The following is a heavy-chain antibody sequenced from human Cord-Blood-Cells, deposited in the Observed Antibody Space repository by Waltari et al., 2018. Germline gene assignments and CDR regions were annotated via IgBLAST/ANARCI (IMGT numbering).Heavy chain of an antibody. D-gene: IGHD3-3*01. J-gene: IGHJ2*01. Sequence: QVQLVQSGAEVKKPGSSVKVSCKASGGTFSSYAISWVRQAPGQGLEWMGGIIPIFGTANYAQKFQGRVTITADKSTSTAYMELSSLRSEDTAVYYCAREGVSGFWSGYYHFDLWGRGTLVTVSS. V-gene: IGHV1-69*06. CDR2: IIPIFGTA. CDR3: AREGVSGFWSGYYHFDL. CDR1: GGTFSSYA.